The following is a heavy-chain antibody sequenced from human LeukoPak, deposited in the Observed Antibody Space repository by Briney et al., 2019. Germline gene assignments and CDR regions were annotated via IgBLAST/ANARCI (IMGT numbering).Heavy chain of an antibody. CDR1: GYTFTTYG. CDR2: ISAYSGNT. Sequence: ASVKVSCKASGYTFTTYGISWVRQAPGQGLEWMGWISAYSGNTNYAQKLQGRVTMTTDASTSTAYMQLRSLRSDDTAVYYCARDLIAVRPGWFDPWGQGTLVTVSS. J-gene: IGHJ5*02. V-gene: IGHV1-18*01. CDR3: ARDLIAVRPGWFDP. D-gene: IGHD6-6*01.